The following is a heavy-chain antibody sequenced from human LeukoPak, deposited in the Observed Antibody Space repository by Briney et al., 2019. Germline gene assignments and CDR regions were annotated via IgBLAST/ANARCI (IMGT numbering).Heavy chain of an antibody. V-gene: IGHV3-73*01. Sequence: PGGSLRLSCAASGFTFSSYAMHWVRQASGKGLEWVSRIRSKTNNYATAYAASVKGRFTISRDDSKNTAYLQMNSLKTEDTAMYYCTTYCGGDCYGGTWGQGTLVTVSS. D-gene: IGHD2-21*02. CDR3: TTYCGGDCYGGT. CDR2: IRSKTNNYAT. J-gene: IGHJ5*02. CDR1: GFTFSSYA.